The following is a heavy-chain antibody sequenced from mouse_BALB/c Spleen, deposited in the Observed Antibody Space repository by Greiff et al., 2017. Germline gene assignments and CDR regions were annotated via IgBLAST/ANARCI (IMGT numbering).Heavy chain of an antibody. V-gene: IGHV5-12-2*01. Sequence: EVQRVESGGGLVQPGGSLKLSCAASGFTFSSYTMSWVRQTPEKRLEWVAYISNGGGSTYYPDTVKGRFTISRDNAKNTLYLQMSSLKSEDTAMYYCARPYYGYDGTWFAYWGQGTLVTVSA. CDR2: ISNGGGST. CDR1: GFTFSSYT. D-gene: IGHD2-2*01. J-gene: IGHJ3*01. CDR3: ARPYYGYDGTWFAY.